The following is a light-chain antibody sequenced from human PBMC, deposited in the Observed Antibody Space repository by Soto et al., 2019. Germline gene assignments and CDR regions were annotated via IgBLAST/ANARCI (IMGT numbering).Light chain of an antibody. CDR1: SSNIGSNT. Sequence: QSVLTQPPSASGTPGQRVTISCSGSSSNIGSNTVNWYQHLPGTAPKLLMYANDQRPSVVPDRFFGSKSGTSASLVISGLQSEDEAEYYCASWDDSLKGLVFGGGTKLTVL. CDR3: ASWDDSLKGLV. CDR2: AND. J-gene: IGLJ2*01. V-gene: IGLV1-44*01.